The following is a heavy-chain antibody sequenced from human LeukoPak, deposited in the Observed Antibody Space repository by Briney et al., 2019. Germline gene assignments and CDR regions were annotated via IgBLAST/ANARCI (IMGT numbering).Heavy chain of an antibody. D-gene: IGHD3-10*01. J-gene: IGHJ5*02. CDR3: ARDWRGVRGVIRYNWFDP. Sequence: PSETLSLTCAVYGGSFSGYYWSWIRQPPGKGLEWIGEINHSGSTNYNPSLKSRVTISVDTSKNQFSLKLSSVTAADTAVYYCARDWRGVRGVIRYNWFDPWGQGTLVTVSS. CDR1: GGSFSGYY. V-gene: IGHV4-34*01. CDR2: INHSGST.